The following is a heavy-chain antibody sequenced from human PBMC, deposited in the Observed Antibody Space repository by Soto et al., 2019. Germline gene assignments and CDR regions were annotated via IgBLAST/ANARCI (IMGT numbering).Heavy chain of an antibody. Sequence: GASVKVSCKASGYTLTSYDINWVRQATGQGLEWMGWMNPNSGNTGYAQKFQGRVTMTRNTSISTAYMELSSLSSVTAADTAVYYCARGPLAVITARECDYWGQGTLVTVSS. V-gene: IGHV1-8*01. CDR3: ARGPLAVITARECDY. CDR2: MNPNSGNT. D-gene: IGHD2-21*02. CDR1: GYTLTSYD. J-gene: IGHJ4*02.